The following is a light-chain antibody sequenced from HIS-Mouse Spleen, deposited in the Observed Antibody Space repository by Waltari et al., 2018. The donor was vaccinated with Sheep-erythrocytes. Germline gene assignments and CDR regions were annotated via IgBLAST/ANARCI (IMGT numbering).Light chain of an antibody. CDR3: YSTDSSGNHRV. CDR2: EDS. J-gene: IGLJ2*01. CDR1: ALQKKY. V-gene: IGLV3-10*01. Sequence: SYELTQPPSVSVSPGQTARITCSGDALQKKYAYWYQQKSGQAPVLVIYEDSKRPSGIPERFSGSSSETMATLTISGAQVEDEADYYCYSTDSSGNHRVFGGGTKLTVL.